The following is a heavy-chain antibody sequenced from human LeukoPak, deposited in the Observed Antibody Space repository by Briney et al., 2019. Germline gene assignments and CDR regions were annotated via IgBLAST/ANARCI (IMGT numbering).Heavy chain of an antibody. CDR2: INHNGNVN. Sequence: GGSLRLSCATSGFTFSSSWMNWARQAPGKGLEWVASINHNGNVNYYVDSVKGRFTISRDNAKNSLYLQMSNLRAEDTAVYFCARGGGLDVWGQGATVTVSS. V-gene: IGHV3-7*03. CDR1: GFTFSSSW. J-gene: IGHJ6*02. CDR3: ARGGGLDV. D-gene: IGHD3-16*01.